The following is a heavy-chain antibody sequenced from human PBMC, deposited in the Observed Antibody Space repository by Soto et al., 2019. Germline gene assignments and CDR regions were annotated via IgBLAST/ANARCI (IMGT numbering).Heavy chain of an antibody. V-gene: IGHV4-4*07. CDR1: GGSISSYY. Sequence: KPSETLSLTCTVSGGSISSYYWSWIRQPAGKGLEWIGRIYTSGSTNYNPSLKSRVTMSVDTSKNQFSLKLSSVTAADTAVYYCAREVRTEGDYYYGMDVWGQGTTVTVSS. CDR3: AREVRTEGDYYYGMDV. J-gene: IGHJ6*02. CDR2: IYTSGST.